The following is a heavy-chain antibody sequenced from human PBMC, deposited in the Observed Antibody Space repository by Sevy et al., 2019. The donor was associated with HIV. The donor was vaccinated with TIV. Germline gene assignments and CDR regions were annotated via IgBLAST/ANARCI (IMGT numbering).Heavy chain of an antibody. V-gene: IGHV3-48*01. CDR3: ARDQLMVAGSGWRYGVDV. CDR1: GFTFSSFS. Sequence: GGSLRLSCAASGFTFSSFSMNWVRQAPGKGLEWLSHISTSSSTTYYADSVKGRFTISRDDAKNSLNLQMNSLRAEDTAVYYCARDQLMVAGSGWRYGVDVWGQGTTVTVSS. J-gene: IGHJ6*02. CDR2: ISTSSSTT. D-gene: IGHD6-19*01.